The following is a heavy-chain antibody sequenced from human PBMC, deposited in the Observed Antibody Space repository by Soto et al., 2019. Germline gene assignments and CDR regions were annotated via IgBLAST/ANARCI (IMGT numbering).Heavy chain of an antibody. CDR1: GFTFSTYW. J-gene: IGHJ4*02. V-gene: IGHV3-74*01. CDR2: IKGDESAT. D-gene: IGHD3-16*01. Sequence: EGQLVESGGGLVQPGGSLRLSCAASGFTFSTYWMHWVRQAPGEGLVWVSRIKGDESATDYADSVKGRFTVSRDYAKNTLYLQIHSLRDEDTAIYYCARGGLYAYYQDNWGQGTLVTVSS. CDR3: ARGGLYAYYQDN.